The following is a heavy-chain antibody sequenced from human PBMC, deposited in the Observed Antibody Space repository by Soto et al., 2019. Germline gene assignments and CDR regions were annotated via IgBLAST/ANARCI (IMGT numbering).Heavy chain of an antibody. CDR3: ARERGYYGVSPGFDY. CDR1: GFTFSSYA. V-gene: IGHV3-30-3*01. CDR2: ISYDGSNK. J-gene: IGHJ4*02. Sequence: QVRLVESGGGVVQPGRSLRLSCAASGFTFSSYAMHWVRQAPGKGLEWVAVISYDGSNKYYADSVKGRFTISRDNSKNTLYLQMNSLRAEDTAVYYCARERGYYGVSPGFDYWGQGTLVTVSS. D-gene: IGHD4-17*01.